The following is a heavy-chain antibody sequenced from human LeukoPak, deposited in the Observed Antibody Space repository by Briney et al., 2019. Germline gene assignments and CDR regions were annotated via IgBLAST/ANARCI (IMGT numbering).Heavy chain of an antibody. CDR1: GFTFSSYA. CDR2: ISYDGSNK. CDR3: AKEYCSNSVCHSLDY. Sequence: GGSLRLSCAASGFTFSSYAMSWVRQAPGKGLEWVAVISYDGSNKYYADSVKGRFTFSRDNSKNTLYLQMNSLRAEDTAVYYCAKEYCSNSVCHSLDYWGQGTLVTVSS. J-gene: IGHJ4*02. D-gene: IGHD2-8*01. V-gene: IGHV3-30*18.